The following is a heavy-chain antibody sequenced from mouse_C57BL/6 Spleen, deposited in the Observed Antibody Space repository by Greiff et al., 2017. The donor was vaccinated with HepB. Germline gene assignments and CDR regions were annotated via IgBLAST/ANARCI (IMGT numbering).Heavy chain of an antibody. Sequence: QVQLKQPGAELVRPGSSVKLSCKASGYTFTSYWMDWVKQRPGQGLEWIGNIYPSDSETHYNQKFKDKATLTVDKSSSTAYMQLSSLTSEDSAVYYCARIELGGYAMDYWGQGTSVTVSS. J-gene: IGHJ4*01. CDR2: IYPSDSET. D-gene: IGHD1-1*02. CDR3: ARIELGGYAMDY. CDR1: GYTFTSYW. V-gene: IGHV1-61*01.